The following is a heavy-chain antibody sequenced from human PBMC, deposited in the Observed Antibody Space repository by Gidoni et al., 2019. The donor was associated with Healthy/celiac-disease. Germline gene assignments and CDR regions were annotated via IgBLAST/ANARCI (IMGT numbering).Heavy chain of an antibody. CDR2: ISSSSSTI. Sequence: EVQLVQSGGGLVQPWGSLRPSCAASGFTFRSNSMNWFRQAPGKGLEWVSYISSSSSTIYNAYSVKGRFTISRDNAKNSLYLQMNSLRDEDTAVYYCARDGMVTDNDAFDIWGQGTMVTVSS. D-gene: IGHD5-18*01. V-gene: IGHV3-48*02. CDR3: ARDGMVTDNDAFDI. CDR1: GFTFRSNS. J-gene: IGHJ3*02.